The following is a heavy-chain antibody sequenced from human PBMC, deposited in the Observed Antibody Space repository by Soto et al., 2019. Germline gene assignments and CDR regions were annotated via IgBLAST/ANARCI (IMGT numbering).Heavy chain of an antibody. CDR3: ARSGHSLLDY. CDR2: IYPGDSET. V-gene: IGHV5-51*01. J-gene: IGHJ4*02. Sequence: GESLKISCKGSGYSFTKYWIGWVRQKPGKGLEWMGIIYPGDSETRYSPSLQGQVIISADKSITTAYLQWSSLKASDTAMYYCARSGHSLLDYWGLGTLVTGSS. D-gene: IGHD6-25*01. CDR1: GYSFTKYW.